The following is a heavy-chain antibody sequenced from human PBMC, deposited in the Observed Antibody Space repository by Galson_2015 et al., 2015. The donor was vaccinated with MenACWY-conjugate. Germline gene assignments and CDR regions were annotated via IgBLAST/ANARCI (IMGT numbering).Heavy chain of an antibody. CDR2: INPGGSST. V-gene: IGHV3-74*01. J-gene: IGHJ4*02. CDR3: AKSRRASFYFDP. Sequence: SLRLSCAASGFIFNTYWMHWVRQAPGKGLVWVSRINPGGSSTTYADSVKDRFTISRDNAKNTLYLQMNSLRPEDTAVFYCAKSRRASFYFDPWGPGTLGTVSP. D-gene: IGHD1-26*01. CDR1: GFIFNTYW.